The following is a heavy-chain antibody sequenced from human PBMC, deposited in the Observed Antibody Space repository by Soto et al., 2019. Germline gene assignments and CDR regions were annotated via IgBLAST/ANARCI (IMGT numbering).Heavy chain of an antibody. CDR3: AKDQEYYDSSGFNTGAPYYYYYGMDV. CDR1: GFTFSSYG. CDR2: ISYDGSNK. D-gene: IGHD3-22*01. Sequence: GGSLRLSCAASGFTFSSYGMHWVRQAPGKGLEWVAVISYDGSNKYYADSVKGRFTISRDNSKNTLYLQMNSLRAEDTAVYYCAKDQEYYDSSGFNTGAPYYYYYGMDVWGQGTTVTVSS. J-gene: IGHJ6*02. V-gene: IGHV3-30*18.